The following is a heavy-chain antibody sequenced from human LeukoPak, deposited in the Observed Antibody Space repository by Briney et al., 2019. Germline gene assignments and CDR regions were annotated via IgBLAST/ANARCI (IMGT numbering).Heavy chain of an antibody. D-gene: IGHD6-13*01. CDR3: ATHPGIAAAGDY. CDR1: GFTFSSYG. J-gene: IGHJ4*02. V-gene: IGHV3-30*03. Sequence: GGSLRLSCAAPGFTFSSYGMHWVRQAPGKGLEWVAVISYDGSNKYYADSVKGRFTISRDNSKNTLYLQMNSLRAEDTAVYYCATHPGIAAAGDYWGQGTLVTVSS. CDR2: ISYDGSNK.